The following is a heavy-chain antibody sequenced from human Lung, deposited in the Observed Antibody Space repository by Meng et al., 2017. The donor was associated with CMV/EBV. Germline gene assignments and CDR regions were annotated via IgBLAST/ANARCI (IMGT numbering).Heavy chain of an antibody. CDR2: ISYDGSNK. V-gene: IGHV3-30-3*01. CDR3: ARDPNTLGSNYDFWSGYYNHYYYGMDV. CDR1: GFTFSSYA. Sequence: GESXKISXAASGFTFSSYAMHWVRQAPGKGLEWVAVISYDGSNKYYADSVKGRFTISRDNSKNTLYLQMNSLRAEDTAVYYCARDPNTLGSNYDFWSGYYNHYYYGMDVWGQGTXVTVSS. D-gene: IGHD3-3*01. J-gene: IGHJ6*02.